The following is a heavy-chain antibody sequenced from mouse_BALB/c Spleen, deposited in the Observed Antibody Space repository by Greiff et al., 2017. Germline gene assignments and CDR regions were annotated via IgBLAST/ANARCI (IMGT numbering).Heavy chain of an antibody. V-gene: IGHV5-9-4*01. Sequence: EVKLVESGGGLVKPGGSLKLSCAASGFTFSSYAMSWVRQSPEKRLEWVAEISSGGSYTYYPDTVTGRFTISRDNAKNTLYLEMSSLRSEDTAMYYCAREGNGSAWFAYWGQGTLVTVSA. CDR3: AREGNGSAWFAY. D-gene: IGHD1-1*02. J-gene: IGHJ3*01. CDR1: GFTFSSYA. CDR2: ISSGGSYT.